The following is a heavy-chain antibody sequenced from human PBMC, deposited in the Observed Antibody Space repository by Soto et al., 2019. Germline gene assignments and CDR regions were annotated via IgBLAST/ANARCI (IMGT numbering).Heavy chain of an antibody. CDR3: ARASSGYESSGYTLLHYFAY. CDR2: IIPIFGTA. D-gene: IGHD3-22*01. Sequence: QVQLVQSGAEVKKPGSSVKVSCKAYGGTFSSYAISWVRQATGQALEWMGGIIPIFGTANYAQQFQGRVTIPADKSTSTASMELSSRISEDTAVYYCARASSGYESSGYTLLHYFAYWGPGTLVTVSS. J-gene: IGHJ4*02. V-gene: IGHV1-69*06. CDR1: GGTFSSYA.